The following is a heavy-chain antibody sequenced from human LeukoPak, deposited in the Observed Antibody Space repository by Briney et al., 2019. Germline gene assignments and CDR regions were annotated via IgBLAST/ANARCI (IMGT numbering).Heavy chain of an antibody. CDR2: ISSSGSTI. CDR1: GFTFSSYE. Sequence: GGSLRLSCAASGFTFSSYEMSWIRQAPGKGLEWVSYISSSGSTIYYADSVKGRFTISRDNAKNSLSLQMNSLRAEDTAVYYCARAITDYGYIFDYWGQGTLVTVSS. D-gene: IGHD5-18*01. CDR3: ARAITDYGYIFDY. J-gene: IGHJ4*02. V-gene: IGHV3-48*03.